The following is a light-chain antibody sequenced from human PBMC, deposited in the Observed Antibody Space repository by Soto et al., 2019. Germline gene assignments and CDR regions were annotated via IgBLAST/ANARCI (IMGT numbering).Light chain of an antibody. CDR1: QSVTTW. J-gene: IGKJ5*01. Sequence: DIQMTQSPSTLSASVGDRVTITCRASQSVTTWLAWYQQKPGKAPKLLIYKASNLESGLPSRFTGSGSGTEFPLTISSLQSDDFATYYCQQYSTYPITFGQGTRLEIK. V-gene: IGKV1-5*03. CDR3: QQYSTYPIT. CDR2: KAS.